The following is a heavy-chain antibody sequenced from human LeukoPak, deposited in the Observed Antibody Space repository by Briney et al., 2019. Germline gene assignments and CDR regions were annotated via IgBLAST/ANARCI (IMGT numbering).Heavy chain of an antibody. J-gene: IGHJ5*02. V-gene: IGHV1-8*01. CDR1: GYTFTSYD. CDR3: ARASEGGVYSSSSGDWFDP. CDR2: MNPNSGNT. Sequence: ASLRVSCKASGYTFTSYDINWVRQATGQGLEWMGWMNPNSGNTGYAQKFQGRVTMTRNTSISTAYMELSSLRSEDTAVYYCARASEGGVYSSSSGDWFDPWGQGTLVTVSS. D-gene: IGHD6-6*01.